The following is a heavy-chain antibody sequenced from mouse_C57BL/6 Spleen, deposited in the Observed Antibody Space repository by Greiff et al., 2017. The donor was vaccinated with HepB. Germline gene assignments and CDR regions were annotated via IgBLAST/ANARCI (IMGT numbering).Heavy chain of an antibody. CDR3: AKYYYGLY. D-gene: IGHD1-1*01. CDR1: GYAFSSSW. J-gene: IGHJ3*01. Sequence: VQLQQSGPELVKPGASVKISCKASGYAFSSSWMNWVKQRPGKGLEWIGRIYPGDGDTNYNGKFKGKATLTADKSSSTAYMQLSSLTSEDSAVYFCAKYYYGLYWGQGTLVTVSA. CDR2: IYPGDGDT. V-gene: IGHV1-82*01.